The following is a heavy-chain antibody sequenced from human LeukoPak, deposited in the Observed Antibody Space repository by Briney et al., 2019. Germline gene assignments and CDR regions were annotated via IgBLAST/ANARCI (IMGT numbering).Heavy chain of an antibody. D-gene: IGHD6-13*01. CDR3: ARVVYSSPLRYYYYYMDV. Sequence: SETLSLTCTVSGGSISSYYWSWIRQPAGKGLEWIGRIYTSGSTNYNPSLKSRVTMSVDTSKNQFSLKLSSVTAADTAVYYCARVVYSSPLRYYYYYMDVWGKGTTVTVSS. J-gene: IGHJ6*03. CDR2: IYTSGST. V-gene: IGHV4-4*07. CDR1: GGSISSYY.